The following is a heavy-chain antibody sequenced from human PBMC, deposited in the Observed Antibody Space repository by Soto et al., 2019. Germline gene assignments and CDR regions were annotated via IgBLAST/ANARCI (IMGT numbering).Heavy chain of an antibody. CDR3: AREVNSDYDSSGYLESDAFDI. V-gene: IGHV1-69*13. CDR2: IIPIFGTA. J-gene: IGHJ3*02. CDR1: GGTFSSYA. Sequence: SVKVSCKASGGTFSSYAISWVRQAPGQGLEWMGGIIPIFGTANYAQKFQGRVTITADESTSTAYMELSSLRSEDTAVYYCAREVNSDYDSSGYLESDAFDIWGQGTMVTVSS. D-gene: IGHD3-22*01.